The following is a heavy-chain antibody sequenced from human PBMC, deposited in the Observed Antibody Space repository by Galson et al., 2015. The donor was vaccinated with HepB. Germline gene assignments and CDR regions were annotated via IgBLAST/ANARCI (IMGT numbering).Heavy chain of an antibody. V-gene: IGHV1-2*06. CDR2: INPNSGGT. CDR3: ARDDVTGTTVPYYYYMDV. J-gene: IGHJ6*03. Sequence: SVKVSCKASGYTFTGYYMHWVRQAPGQGLEWMGRINPNSGGTNYAQKFQGRVTMTRDTSISTAYMELSRLRSDDTAVYYCARDDVTGTTVPYYYYMDVWGKGTTVTVSS. D-gene: IGHD1-7*01. CDR1: GYTFTGYY.